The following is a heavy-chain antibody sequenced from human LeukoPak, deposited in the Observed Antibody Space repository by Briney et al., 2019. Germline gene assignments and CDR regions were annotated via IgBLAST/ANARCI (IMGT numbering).Heavy chain of an antibody. V-gene: IGHV3-23*01. CDR1: GFTFSSYA. D-gene: IGHD3-9*01. J-gene: IGHJ4*02. CDR3: AKAEGYDILTGLDY. Sequence: GGSLRLSCATSGFTFSSYAMSWVRQAPGKGLKWDSGIGASGGRTYYADSVKGRFTISRDNSKNTLYLQMNSLRTEDTAVYYCAKAEGYDILTGLDYWGQGTLVTVSS. CDR2: IGASGGRT.